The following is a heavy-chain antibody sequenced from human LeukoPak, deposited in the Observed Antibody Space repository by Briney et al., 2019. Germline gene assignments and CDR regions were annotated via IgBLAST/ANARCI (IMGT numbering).Heavy chain of an antibody. CDR2: IKQDGSEK. CDR3: ARGDGSVYYYYGMDV. J-gene: IGHJ6*02. CDR1: GFTFSSYW. D-gene: IGHD3-10*01. V-gene: IGHV3-7*01. Sequence: GGSLRLSCAASGFTFSSYWMSWVRQAPGKGLEWVANIKQDGSEKYYVDSVKGRFTISRDNAKNSLYLQMNSLRAEDTAVYYCARGDGSVYYYYGMDVWGQGTTVTVFS.